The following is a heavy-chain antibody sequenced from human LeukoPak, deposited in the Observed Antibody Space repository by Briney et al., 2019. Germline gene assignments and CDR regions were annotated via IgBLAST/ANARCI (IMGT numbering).Heavy chain of an antibody. D-gene: IGHD3-22*01. V-gene: IGHV1-46*01. J-gene: IGHJ4*02. CDR2: INPSGGST. Sequence: GASVKVSRKASGYTFTSYYMHWVRQAPGQGLEWMGIINPSGGSTSYAQKFQGRVTMTRDTSTSTVYMELSSLRSEDTAVYYCASWVENYDSSGYLDYWGQGTLVTVSS. CDR1: GYTFTSYY. CDR3: ASWVENYDSSGYLDY.